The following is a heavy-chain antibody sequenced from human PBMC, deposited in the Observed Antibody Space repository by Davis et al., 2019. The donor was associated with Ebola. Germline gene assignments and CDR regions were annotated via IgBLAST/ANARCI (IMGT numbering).Heavy chain of an antibody. D-gene: IGHD6-19*01. Sequence: AASVKVSCKASTYTFTGYYIHWVRQAPGQGLEWMGRINPNTGSTKSAQNFQGRVTMTGDTSISTAFMELSSLTSDDSAIYYCARGAVTGTNYYYRGMDVWGQGTSVTVSS. CDR2: INPNTGST. CDR3: ARGAVTGTNYYYRGMDV. J-gene: IGHJ6*02. CDR1: TYTFTGYY. V-gene: IGHV1-2*06.